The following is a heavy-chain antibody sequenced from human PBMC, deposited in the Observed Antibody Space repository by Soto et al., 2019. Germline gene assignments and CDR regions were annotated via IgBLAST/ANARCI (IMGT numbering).Heavy chain of an antibody. CDR3: TTDRIMITFGGVIVDFDY. V-gene: IGHV3-15*07. D-gene: IGHD3-16*02. J-gene: IGHJ4*02. Sequence: GGSLRLSCAASGFTFSNAWMNWVRQAPGKGLEWVGRIKSKTDGGTTDYAAPVKGRFTISRDDSKNTLYLQMNSLKTEDTAVYYCTTDRIMITFGGVIVDFDYWGQGTLVTVSS. CDR1: GFTFSNAW. CDR2: IKSKTDGGTT.